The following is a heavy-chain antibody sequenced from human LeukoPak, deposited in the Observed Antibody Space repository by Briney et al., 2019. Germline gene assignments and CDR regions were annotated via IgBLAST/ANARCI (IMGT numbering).Heavy chain of an antibody. V-gene: IGHV1-24*01. Sequence: GASVKVSCKVSGYTLTELSMQWVRQAPEKGLEWMRGFDPEYCETIYAQTFQGRVTMTENTSTDTAYMGLSSLRSEDTAVYYCATAYDDILTGPSFGMDVWGQGTTVTVSS. CDR3: ATAYDDILTGPSFGMDV. CDR2: FDPEYCET. D-gene: IGHD3-9*01. CDR1: GYTLTELS. J-gene: IGHJ6*02.